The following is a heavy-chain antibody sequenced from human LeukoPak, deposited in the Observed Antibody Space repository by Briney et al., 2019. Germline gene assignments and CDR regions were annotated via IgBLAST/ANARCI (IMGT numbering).Heavy chain of an antibody. CDR1: GFTFSSYS. Sequence: GGSLRPSCAASGFTFSSYSMNWVRQAPRKGLGWVSSISSSSSYIYYADSVKGRFTISRDNAKNSLYLQMNGLRAEDTAVYYCVKPYYYSSGSLNWGQGTLVTVSS. J-gene: IGHJ4*02. V-gene: IGHV3-21*01. D-gene: IGHD3-10*01. CDR3: VKPYYYSSGSLN. CDR2: ISSSSSYI.